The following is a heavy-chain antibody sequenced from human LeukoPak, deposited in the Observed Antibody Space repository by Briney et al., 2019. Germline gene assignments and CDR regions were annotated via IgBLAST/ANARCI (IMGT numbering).Heavy chain of an antibody. CDR3: AKGPLGYCSSTSCYPGLSYFDY. J-gene: IGHJ4*02. D-gene: IGHD2-2*01. Sequence: GGSLRLSCAASGFTFDDYAMHWVRQAPGKGLEWVSGISWNSGSIGYADSVKGRFTISRDNAKNSLYLQMNSLRAEDTALYYCAKGPLGYCSSTSCYPGLSYFDYWGQGTLVTASS. CDR2: ISWNSGSI. CDR1: GFTFDDYA. V-gene: IGHV3-9*01.